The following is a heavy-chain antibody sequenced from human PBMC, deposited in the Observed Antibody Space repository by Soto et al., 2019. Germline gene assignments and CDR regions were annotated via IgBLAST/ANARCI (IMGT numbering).Heavy chain of an antibody. CDR3: ARGAILTGNNWFDP. Sequence: QVQLVQSGTEMKKPGASVKVSCKASGYTFTSNYMHWVRQAPGQGLEWMGIINPSGGSTSYAHKFQGRVTMTSDTSTSTVYMELNSLRSEDTAVYYCARGAILTGNNWFDPWGQGTLVTVSS. J-gene: IGHJ5*02. CDR1: GYTFTSNY. D-gene: IGHD3-9*01. CDR2: INPSGGST. V-gene: IGHV1-46*01.